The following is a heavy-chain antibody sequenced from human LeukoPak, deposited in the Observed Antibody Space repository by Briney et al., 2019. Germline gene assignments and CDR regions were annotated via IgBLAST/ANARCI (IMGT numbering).Heavy chain of an antibody. CDR2: IYYSGST. D-gene: IGHD3-10*01. V-gene: IGHV4-39*01. CDR1: GCSISNSTYY. CDR3: ARVRYMVRGILYFDY. Sequence: SETLSLTCTVSGCSISNSTYYWGWIRQAPGKVRESISTIYYSGSTCCNPALKSRVYKPVETSKNQSYLKLSSVTDADTAVYYCARVRYMVRGILYFDYWGKGNLLTVSS. J-gene: IGHJ4*02.